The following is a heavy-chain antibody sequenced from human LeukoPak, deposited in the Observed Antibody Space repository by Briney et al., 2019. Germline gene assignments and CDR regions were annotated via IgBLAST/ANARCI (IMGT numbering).Heavy chain of an antibody. J-gene: IGHJ4*02. Sequence: SETLSLTCSVSGGSVSSGSYYWSWIRQPPGKGLEWIGYIYYSGSTNYNPSLKSRVTISVDTSKNQFSLKLSSVTAADTAVYYCARESAVASTDYWGQGTLVTVSS. D-gene: IGHD6-19*01. V-gene: IGHV4-61*01. CDR2: IYYSGST. CDR1: GGSVSSGSYY. CDR3: ARESAVASTDY.